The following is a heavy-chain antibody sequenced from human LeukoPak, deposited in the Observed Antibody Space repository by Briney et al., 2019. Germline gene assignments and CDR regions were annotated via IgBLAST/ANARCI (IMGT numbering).Heavy chain of an antibody. CDR3: ARERGPGYSYGLTQYYFDY. Sequence: SETLSLTCAVYGGSFSGYYWSWIRQPPGKGLEWIGEINHSGSTNYNPSLKSRVTISVDTSKNQFPLKLSSVTAADTAVYYCARERGPGYSYGLTQYYFDYWGQGTLVTVSS. D-gene: IGHD5-18*01. J-gene: IGHJ4*02. CDR1: GGSFSGYY. V-gene: IGHV4-34*01. CDR2: INHSGST.